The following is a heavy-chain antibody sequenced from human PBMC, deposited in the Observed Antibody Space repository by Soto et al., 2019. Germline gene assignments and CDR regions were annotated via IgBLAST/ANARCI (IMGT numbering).Heavy chain of an antibody. CDR3: AKVRTPMVSGLVDY. CDR1: VFTFISYA. J-gene: IGHJ4*02. Sequence: PGWSLRLSCASSVFTFISYAMTWVRQAPGKGLEWVSAVSGSGGSTYYADSVKGRFTISRDNSKNTLYLQMNSLRAEDTAVYYCAKVRTPMVSGLVDYWGQGTLVTVSS. CDR2: VSGSGGST. D-gene: IGHD5-18*01. V-gene: IGHV3-23*01.